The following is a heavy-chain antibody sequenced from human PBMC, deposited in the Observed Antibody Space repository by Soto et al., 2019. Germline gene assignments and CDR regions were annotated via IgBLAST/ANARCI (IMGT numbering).Heavy chain of an antibody. D-gene: IGHD2-15*01. V-gene: IGHV3-7*01. J-gene: IGHJ3*02. Sequence: GGSLRLSCVTSGFTFSRYWMTWVRQAPGKGLEWVANIREDGSVKYSVDSVEGRFTISRDNAKSSLYLQMSSLRAEDTAVYYCARDDGYCSGGSCHDTLDIWGQGTMVTVSS. CDR1: GFTFSRYW. CDR3: ARDDGYCSGGSCHDTLDI. CDR2: IREDGSVK.